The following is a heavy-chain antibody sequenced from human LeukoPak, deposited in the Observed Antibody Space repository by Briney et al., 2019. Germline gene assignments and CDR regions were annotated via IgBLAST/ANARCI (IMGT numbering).Heavy chain of an antibody. V-gene: IGHV1-18*01. J-gene: IGHJ4*02. D-gene: IGHD2-2*01. CDR1: GYTFTSYG. Sequence: ASVKVSRKASGYTFTSYGISWVRQAPGQGLEWMGWISAYNGNTNYAQKLQGRVTMTTDTSTSTAYMELRSLRSDDTAVYYCARDCSSTSCLPFDYWGQGTLVTVSS. CDR2: ISAYNGNT. CDR3: ARDCSSTSCLPFDY.